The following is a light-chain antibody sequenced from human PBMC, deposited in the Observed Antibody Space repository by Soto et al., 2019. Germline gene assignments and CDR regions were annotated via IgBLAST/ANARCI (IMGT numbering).Light chain of an antibody. Sequence: QSVLTQPASVSGSPGQSITISCTGTSGDIGAYDYVSWYQQHPGKAPKLMIYDVSHRPSGVSDRFSGSKSGNTATLTISGLQAEDEADYYCSAWDESLSGWVFGGGTQLTVL. CDR3: SAWDESLSGWV. CDR2: DVS. V-gene: IGLV2-14*01. CDR1: SGDIGAYDY. J-gene: IGLJ3*02.